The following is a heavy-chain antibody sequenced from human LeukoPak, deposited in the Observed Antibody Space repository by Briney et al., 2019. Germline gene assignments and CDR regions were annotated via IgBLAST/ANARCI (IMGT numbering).Heavy chain of an antibody. J-gene: IGHJ5*02. CDR2: IIPIFGTA. D-gene: IGHD3-3*01. CDR3: ARGPEGYYDFWSGDL. Sequence: SVKVSCKASGGTFSSYAISWVRQAPGQGLEWMGGIIPIFGTANYAQKFQGRVTITTDESTSTAYMELSSLRSEDTAVYYCARGPEGYYDFWSGDLWGQGTLVTVSS. V-gene: IGHV1-69*05. CDR1: GGTFSSYA.